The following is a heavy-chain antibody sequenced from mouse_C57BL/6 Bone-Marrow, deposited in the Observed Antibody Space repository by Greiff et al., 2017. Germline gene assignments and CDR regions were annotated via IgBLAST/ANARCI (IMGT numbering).Heavy chain of an antibody. Sequence: EVKLMESGGGLVKPGGSLKLSCAASGFTFSSYAMSWVRQTPEKRLEWVATISDGGSYTYYPDNVKGRFTISRDNAKNNLYLQMSHLKSEDTAMYYCARDSADGYNDWGQGTTLTVSS. CDR3: ARDSADGYND. CDR2: ISDGGSYT. CDR1: GFTFSSYA. D-gene: IGHD2-3*01. J-gene: IGHJ2*01. V-gene: IGHV5-4*01.